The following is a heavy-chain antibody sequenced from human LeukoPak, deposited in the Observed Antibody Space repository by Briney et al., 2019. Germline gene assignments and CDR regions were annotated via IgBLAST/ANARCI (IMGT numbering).Heavy chain of an antibody. D-gene: IGHD3-10*01. J-gene: IGHJ4*02. CDR3: ARAQPYYYGSGSSYGYFDY. V-gene: IGHV3-48*04. CDR2: ISSSGSTI. CDR1: GFTFSNYG. Sequence: PGGTLRLSCAASGFTFSNYGMNWVRQAPGKGLEWVSYISSSGSTIYYADSVKGRFTISRDNAKSSLYLQMNSLRAEDTAVYYCARAQPYYYGSGSSYGYFDYWGQGTLVTVSS.